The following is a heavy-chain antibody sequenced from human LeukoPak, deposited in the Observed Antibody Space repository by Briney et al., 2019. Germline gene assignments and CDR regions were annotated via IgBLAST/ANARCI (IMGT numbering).Heavy chain of an antibody. Sequence: GRSLRLSCAASGFTFSSYGMHWVRQAPGKGLEWVAVIWYDGSNKYYADSVKGRFTISRDNSKNTLYLQMNSLRAEDTAVYYCASQYSSSYGWFDPWGQGTPVTVSS. CDR3: ASQYSSSYGWFDP. J-gene: IGHJ5*02. D-gene: IGHD6-6*01. CDR1: GFTFSSYG. V-gene: IGHV3-33*01. CDR2: IWYDGSNK.